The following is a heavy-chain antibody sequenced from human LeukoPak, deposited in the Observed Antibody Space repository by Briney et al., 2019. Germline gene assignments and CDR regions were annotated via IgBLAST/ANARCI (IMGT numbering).Heavy chain of an antibody. D-gene: IGHD2-15*01. CDR1: GGSISSYY. J-gene: IGHJ3*02. V-gene: IGHV4-59*01. Sequence: SETLSLTCTVSGGSISSYYWSWIRQPPGKGLEWIGYIYYSGSTKYNPSLKSRVTISVDTSKNQFSLKLSSVTAADTAVYYCARLALLPDAFDIWGQGTMVTVSS. CDR3: ARLALLPDAFDI. CDR2: IYYSGST.